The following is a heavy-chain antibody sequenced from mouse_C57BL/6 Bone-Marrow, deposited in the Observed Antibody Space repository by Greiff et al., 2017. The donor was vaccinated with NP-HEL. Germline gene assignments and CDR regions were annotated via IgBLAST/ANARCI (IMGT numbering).Heavy chain of an antibody. V-gene: IGHV1-72*01. J-gene: IGHJ3*01. CDR3: AREGFITTAAFAY. CDR1: GYTFTSYW. D-gene: IGHD1-1*01. CDR2: IDPNSGGT. Sequence: QVQLQQPGAELVKPGASVKLSCKASGYTFTSYWMHWVKQRPGRGLEWIGWIDPNSGGTKYNEKFKSKATLTVDKPSSTAYMQLSSLTTEDSAVYYSAREGFITTAAFAYWGQGTLVTVSA.